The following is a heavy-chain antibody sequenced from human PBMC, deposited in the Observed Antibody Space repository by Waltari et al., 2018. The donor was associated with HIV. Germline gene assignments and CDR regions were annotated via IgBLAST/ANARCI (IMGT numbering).Heavy chain of an antibody. Sequence: QFKLQESGPRLRKPSETLSLTCTISGGSMNTSASYWGWVRQPPGKGLEWIGNIHYNGRTFYNPSLQSRVTLSLDKSDNQFFLNFISVIAADTAVYYCARDSGLFMYDSRRAVLNWFDPWGQGLLVTVSS. CDR2: IHYNGRT. CDR3: ARDSGLFMYDSRRAVLNWFDP. J-gene: IGHJ5*02. V-gene: IGHV4-39*07. D-gene: IGHD3-9*01. CDR1: GGSMNTSASY.